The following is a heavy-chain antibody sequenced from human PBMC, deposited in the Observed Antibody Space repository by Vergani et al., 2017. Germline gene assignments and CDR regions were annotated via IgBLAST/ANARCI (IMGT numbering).Heavy chain of an antibody. J-gene: IGHJ4*02. CDR1: GYTFTDYA. Sequence: QVQLVQSGSELKKPGASVKVSCEASGYTFTDYAMTWVRQAPGQGLEWMGWTNPNTGNPPYAQGFTGRFVFSLDTSVSTAYLQINSLKAEDTAVYYCARDYLSDPDWLFDSWGQGTLVTVSS. D-gene: IGHD3-9*01. CDR2: TNPNTGNP. V-gene: IGHV7-4-1*02. CDR3: ARDYLSDPDWLFDS.